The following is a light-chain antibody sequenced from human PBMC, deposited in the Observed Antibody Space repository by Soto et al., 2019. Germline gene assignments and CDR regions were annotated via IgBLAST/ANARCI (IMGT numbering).Light chain of an antibody. CDR3: QKYGSSTRT. CDR2: GAS. V-gene: IGKV3-20*01. J-gene: IGKJ2*01. Sequence: EMVLTQSPGTLSLSPGERATLSCRASQSVSSSYLAWYQQKPGQAPRLLIYGASSRATGIPDRFSGSGSGTDFTLTISRLEPEDVAVSYCQKYGSSTRTIGKGTKLASK. CDR1: QSVSSSY.